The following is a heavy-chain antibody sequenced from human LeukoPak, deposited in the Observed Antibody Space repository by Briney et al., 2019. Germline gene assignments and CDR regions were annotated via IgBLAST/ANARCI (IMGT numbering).Heavy chain of an antibody. CDR3: AKRGRKGYSYGSDAFDI. V-gene: IGHV3-30*18. CDR2: ISYDGSNK. CDR1: GFTFSSYG. Sequence: GGSLRLSCAASGFTFSSYGMHWVRPAPGKGLEWVAVISYDGSNKYYADSVKGRFTISRDNSKNTLYLQMNSLRAEDTAVYYCAKRGRKGYSYGSDAFDIWGQGTMVTVSS. J-gene: IGHJ3*02. D-gene: IGHD5-18*01.